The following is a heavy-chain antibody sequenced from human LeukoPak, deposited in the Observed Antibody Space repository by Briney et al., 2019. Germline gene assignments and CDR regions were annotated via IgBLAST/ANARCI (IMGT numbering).Heavy chain of an antibody. D-gene: IGHD3-22*01. Sequence: SVKVSCKASGGTLSSYAINWVRQGPGQGLEWMGGIIPIFDTTNYPQKFQGRVTISTDESTSTAYMELSSLRSENTAVYYCARVPYYYDSSDYKIDLGALDIWGQGTMVAVSS. CDR1: GGTLSSYA. J-gene: IGHJ3*02. V-gene: IGHV1-69*05. CDR2: IIPIFDTT. CDR3: ARVPYYYDSSDYKIDLGALDI.